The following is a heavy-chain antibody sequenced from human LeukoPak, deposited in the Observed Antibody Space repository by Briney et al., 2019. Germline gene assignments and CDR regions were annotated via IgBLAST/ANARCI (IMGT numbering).Heavy chain of an antibody. CDR3: ATEGGSGSYYGDDAFDM. CDR2: VKSKADDGTT. J-gene: IGHJ3*02. D-gene: IGHD3-10*01. CDR1: GFSFTNTW. V-gene: IGHV3-15*01. Sequence: GGSLRLSCEASGFSFTNTWMSWVRQAPGKGLEWVGRVKSKADDGTTDYAAPVQGRFTISRDDSKNTLSLQMNSLKTEDTAVYYCATEGGSGSYYGDDAFDMWGQGTMVTVSS.